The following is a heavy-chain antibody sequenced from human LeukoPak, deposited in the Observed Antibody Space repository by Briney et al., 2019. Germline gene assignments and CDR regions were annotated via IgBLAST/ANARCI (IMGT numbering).Heavy chain of an antibody. D-gene: IGHD3-10*01. CDR2: ISSSSSYI. J-gene: IGHJ4*02. CDR1: GFTFSSYS. CDR3: ARDPYTKYYYGSGSWYYFDY. Sequence: PGGSLRLSCAASGFTFSSYSMNWVRQAPGKGLEWVSSISSSSSYIYYADSVKGRFTISRDNAKNSLYLQMNSLRAEDTAVYYCARDPYTKYYYGSGSWYYFDYWGQGTLVTVSS. V-gene: IGHV3-21*01.